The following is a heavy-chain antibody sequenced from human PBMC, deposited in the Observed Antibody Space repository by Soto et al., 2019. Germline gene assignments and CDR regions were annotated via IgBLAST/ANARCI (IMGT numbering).Heavy chain of an antibody. V-gene: IGHV1-58*01. J-gene: IGHJ6*02. CDR1: GFTFTSSA. CDR3: AAATIPYSSSWYRPYYYYGMDV. CDR2: IVVGSGNT. D-gene: IGHD6-13*01. Sequence: SVKVSCKASGFTFTSSAVQWVRQARGQRLEWIGWIVVGSGNTNYAQKFQERVTITRDMSTSTAYMELSSLRSEDTAVYYCAAATIPYSSSWYRPYYYYGMDVWGQGTTVTVSS.